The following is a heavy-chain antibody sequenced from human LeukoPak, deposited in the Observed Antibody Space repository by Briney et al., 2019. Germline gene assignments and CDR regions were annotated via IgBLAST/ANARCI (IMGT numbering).Heavy chain of an antibody. Sequence: PGGSLRLSCAASGFTFSSYGMHWVRQAPGRGLEWVAFIKYDGSNKYYANSVKGRFTISRDNSKNTLYLQMNSLRAEDTAVYYCAKVMITFGGVIVDYWGQGTLLTVSS. V-gene: IGHV3-30*02. D-gene: IGHD3-16*02. CDR1: GFTFSSYG. CDR2: IKYDGSNK. J-gene: IGHJ4*02. CDR3: AKVMITFGGVIVDY.